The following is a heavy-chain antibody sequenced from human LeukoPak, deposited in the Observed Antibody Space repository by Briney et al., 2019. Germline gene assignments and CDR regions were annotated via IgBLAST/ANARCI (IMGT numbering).Heavy chain of an antibody. Sequence: SETLSLTCTVSGGSISSYYWSWIRQLAGQGLEWIGRIYTSGSTNYNPSLKSRLTMSVDTSNNQFSLKLTSMTAADTAVYYCAREVNSSTWRPLDFWGQGTLVTVSS. CDR3: AREVNSSTWRPLDF. J-gene: IGHJ4*02. V-gene: IGHV4-4*07. CDR2: IYTSGST. CDR1: GGSISSYY. D-gene: IGHD6-13*01.